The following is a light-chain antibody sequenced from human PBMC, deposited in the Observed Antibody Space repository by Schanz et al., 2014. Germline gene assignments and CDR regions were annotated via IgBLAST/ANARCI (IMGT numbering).Light chain of an antibody. V-gene: IGLV2-14*01. J-gene: IGLJ2*01. CDR1: SSDVGYYNY. Sequence: QSALTQPASVSGSPGQSITISCTGTSSDVGYYNYVSWYQQHPGKAPKLMIYDVSNRPSGVSNRFSGSKSGNTASLTISGLRAEDEADYYCSSYTRSSTVVFGGGTKLTVL. CDR3: SSYTRSSTVV. CDR2: DVS.